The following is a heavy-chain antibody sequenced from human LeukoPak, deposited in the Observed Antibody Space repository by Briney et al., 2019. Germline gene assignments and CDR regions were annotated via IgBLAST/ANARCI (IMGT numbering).Heavy chain of an antibody. CDR3: ARDFYDSSGYYWTEYFQH. CDR1: GFTFSSYG. V-gene: IGHV3-30*02. CDR2: IRYEGNDK. D-gene: IGHD3-22*01. Sequence: PGGSLRLSWAASGFTFSSYGMHWVRQAPGKGLEWVAFIRYEGNDKYYADSVKGRFTISRDNAKNSLYLQMNSLRAEDTAVYYCARDFYDSSGYYWTEYFQHWGQGTLVTVSS. J-gene: IGHJ1*01.